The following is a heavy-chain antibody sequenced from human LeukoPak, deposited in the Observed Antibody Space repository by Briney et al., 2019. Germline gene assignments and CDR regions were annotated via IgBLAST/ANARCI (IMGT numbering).Heavy chain of an antibody. CDR1: GGTFGSYA. D-gene: IGHD4-23*01. CDR3: ARYGGNSAYYYYGMDV. CDR2: IIPIFGIA. Sequence: ASVKVSCKASGGTFGSYAISWVRQAPGQGLEWMGRIIPIFGIANYAQKFQGRVTITADKSTSTAYMELSSLRSEDTAVYYCARYGGNSAYYYYGMDVWGQGTTVTVSS. V-gene: IGHV1-69*04. J-gene: IGHJ6*02.